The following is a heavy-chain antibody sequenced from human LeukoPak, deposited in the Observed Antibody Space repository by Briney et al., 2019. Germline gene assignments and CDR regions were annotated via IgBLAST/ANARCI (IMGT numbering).Heavy chain of an antibody. V-gene: IGHV4-61*02. J-gene: IGHJ4*02. Sequence: SQTLSLTCTVSGGSISSGSYYWSWIRQPAGKGLEWIGRIHTSGSTNYNPSLKSRVTISVDTSKNQFSLKLSSVTAADTAVYYCARVGGYKFGQLGFDHWGQGTLVTVSS. D-gene: IGHD1-1*01. CDR2: IHTSGST. CDR3: ARVGGYKFGQLGFDH. CDR1: GGSISSGSYY.